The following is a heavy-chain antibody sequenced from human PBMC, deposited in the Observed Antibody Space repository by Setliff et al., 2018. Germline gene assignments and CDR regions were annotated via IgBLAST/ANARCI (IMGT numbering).Heavy chain of an antibody. D-gene: IGHD5-18*01. CDR1: GGTFRSYG. CDR2: TIPSFGST. CDR3: AREGVDTRSSTDYRYYTDV. Sequence: ASVKVSCKASGGTFRSYGISWVRQAPGQGLEWMGGTIPSFGSTNYAQKFQDRVTIITDESTSTAYMELSSLRTEDTAVYYCAREGVDTRSSTDYRYYTDVWGKGTTVTV. V-gene: IGHV1-69*05. J-gene: IGHJ6*03.